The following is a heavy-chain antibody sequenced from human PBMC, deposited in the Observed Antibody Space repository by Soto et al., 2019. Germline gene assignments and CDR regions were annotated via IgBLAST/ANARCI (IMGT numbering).Heavy chain of an antibody. D-gene: IGHD3-22*01. J-gene: IGHJ3*02. CDR3: AREGGSYDSGGYLIRGAFDI. Sequence: SETLSLTCRVSGDSISDTIYYWGWIRQPPGMGLEWIGSIHYSGSTQLHPSFKSRVTISVDTSKNEFSLRLRSVTAADTSVYYCAREGGSYDSGGYLIRGAFDIWGQGTMVTISS. CDR1: GDSISDTIYY. V-gene: IGHV4-39*02. CDR2: IHYSGST.